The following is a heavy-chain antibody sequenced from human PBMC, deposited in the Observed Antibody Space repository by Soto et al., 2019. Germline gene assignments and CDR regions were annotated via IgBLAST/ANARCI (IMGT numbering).Heavy chain of an antibody. CDR1: GFTFSSYA. CDR3: AKSGPVLRFLEWFGYYMDV. CDR2: IRGSGGST. D-gene: IGHD3-3*01. V-gene: IGHV3-23*01. Sequence: GGSLRLSCAASGFTFSSYAMSWVRQAPGKGLEWVSAIRGSGGSTYYADSVKGRFTISRDNSKNTLYLQMNSLRAEDTAVYYCAKSGPVLRFLEWFGYYMDVWGKGTTVTVSS. J-gene: IGHJ6*03.